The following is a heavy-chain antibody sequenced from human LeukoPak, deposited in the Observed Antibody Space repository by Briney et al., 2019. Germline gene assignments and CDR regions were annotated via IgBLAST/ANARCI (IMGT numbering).Heavy chain of an antibody. J-gene: IGHJ5*02. Sequence: PGESLKISCKGSGYSFISYSIGWVRQMPGKGLEWMGIIYPGDSDTRYSPSFQGQVTISADKSISTAYLQWSSLKASDTAMYYCARRIMPLPNLGYCSGGSCNPGNWFDPWGQGTLVTVSS. CDR1: GYSFISYS. D-gene: IGHD2-15*01. CDR2: IYPGDSDT. V-gene: IGHV5-51*01. CDR3: ARRIMPLPNLGYCSGGSCNPGNWFDP.